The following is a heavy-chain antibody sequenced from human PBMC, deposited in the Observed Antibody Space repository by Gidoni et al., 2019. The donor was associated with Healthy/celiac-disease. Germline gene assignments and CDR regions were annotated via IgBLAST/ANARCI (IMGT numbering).Heavy chain of an antibody. D-gene: IGHD3-3*01. CDR1: GCTFSSYA. V-gene: IGHV1-69*01. CDR3: AREGPKSITICGVVISAETMFDP. J-gene: IGHJ5*02. CDR2: IIPIFGTA. Sequence: QVQLVQSGAEVKKHGSSVKVSCKASGCTFSSYAISWVRQAPGQGLEWLGGIIPIFGTANDAQKFQGRVTITADESTSTAYMELSSLRSEDTAVYYCAREGPKSITICGVVISAETMFDPWGQGTLVTVSS.